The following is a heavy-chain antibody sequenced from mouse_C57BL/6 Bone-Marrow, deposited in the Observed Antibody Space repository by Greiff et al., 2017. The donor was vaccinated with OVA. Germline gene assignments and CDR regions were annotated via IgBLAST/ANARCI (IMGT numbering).Heavy chain of an antibody. CDR2: IYPGSGST. V-gene: IGHV1-55*01. CDR1: GYTFTSYW. Sequence: QVQLQQSGAELVKPGASVKMSCKASGYTFTSYWIPWVKQRPGQGLEWIGDIYPGSGSTNYNEKFKSKATLTVDTSSSTAYMQLSSLTSEDSAVYCGARDDGSYVLDYWGQGTTVTVSS. J-gene: IGHJ4*01. CDR3: ARDDGSYVLDY. D-gene: IGHD2-3*01.